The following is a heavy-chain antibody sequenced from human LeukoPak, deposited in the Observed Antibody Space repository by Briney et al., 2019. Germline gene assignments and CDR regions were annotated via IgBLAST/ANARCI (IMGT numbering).Heavy chain of an antibody. CDR1: GYTFPSYF. Sequence: GASVKVSCKASGYTFPSYFMHWVRQATGQGLEWMGWMNPNSGNTGYAQKFQGRVTMTRDTSISTAYMELSSLRSEDTAVYYCARGSGWLGDSWGQGTLVTVSS. D-gene: IGHD6-19*01. V-gene: IGHV1-8*01. CDR2: MNPNSGNT. CDR3: ARGSGWLGDS. J-gene: IGHJ4*02.